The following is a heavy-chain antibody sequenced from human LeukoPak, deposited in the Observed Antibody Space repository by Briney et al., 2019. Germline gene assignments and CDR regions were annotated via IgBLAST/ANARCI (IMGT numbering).Heavy chain of an antibody. D-gene: IGHD2-2*02. CDR1: GGSISSGGYY. Sequence: SETLSLTCTVSGGSISSGGYYWSWIRQHPGKGLEWIGYIYYSGSTYYNPSLKSRVTISVDTSKNQFSLKLSSVTAADTAVYYRARVLDCSSTSCYTSIGGWFDPWGQGTLVTVSS. J-gene: IGHJ5*02. V-gene: IGHV4-31*03. CDR2: IYYSGST. CDR3: ARVLDCSSTSCYTSIGGWFDP.